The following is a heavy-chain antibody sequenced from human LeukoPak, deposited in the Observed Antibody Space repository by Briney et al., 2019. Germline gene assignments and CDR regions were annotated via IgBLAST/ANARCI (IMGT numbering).Heavy chain of an antibody. CDR3: ARLASGSYGPLTPFDY. D-gene: IGHD1-26*01. V-gene: IGHV4-39*01. CDR2: IHYSGST. Sequence: SETLSLTCTVSGGSISSSSYYWGWIRQPPGKGLEWIGSIHYSGSTSYNPSLKSRVTISIDTSKNQFSLRLSSVTAADTAVYYSARLASGSYGPLTPFDYWGQGTLVTVSS. J-gene: IGHJ4*02. CDR1: GGSISSSSYY.